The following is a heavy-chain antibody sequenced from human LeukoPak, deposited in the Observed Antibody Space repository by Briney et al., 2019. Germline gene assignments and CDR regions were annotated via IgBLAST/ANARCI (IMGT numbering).Heavy chain of an antibody. CDR2: IYYSGST. V-gene: IGHV4-31*03. Sequence: SETLSLTCTVSGGSISSGGYYWSWIRQHPGKGLEWIGYIYYSGSTYYNPSLKSRVTISVDTSKNQFSLKLSSVTAADTAVYYCARVSTPGDVVYYYMDVWGKGTTATVSS. J-gene: IGHJ6*03. D-gene: IGHD4-17*01. CDR3: ARVSTPGDVVYYYMDV. CDR1: GGSISSGGYY.